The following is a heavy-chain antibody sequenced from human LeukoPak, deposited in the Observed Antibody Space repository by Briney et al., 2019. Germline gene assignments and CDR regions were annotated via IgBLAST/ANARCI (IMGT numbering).Heavy chain of an antibody. CDR3: ARGTSWMSPYYYMDF. D-gene: IGHD2-2*01. J-gene: IGHJ6*03. CDR1: GFTFSSYS. V-gene: IGHV3-21*04. CDR2: ISSSSSYI. Sequence: GGSLRLSCAASGFTFSSYSMNWVRQAPGKGLEWVSSISSSSSYIYYADSVKGRFTISRDNSKNTLYLLMNRLTAGDTALYYCARGTSWMSPYYYMDFWGTGTTVTVSS.